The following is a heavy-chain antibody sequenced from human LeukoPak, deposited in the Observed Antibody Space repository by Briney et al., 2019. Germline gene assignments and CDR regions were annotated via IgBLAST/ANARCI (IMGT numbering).Heavy chain of an antibody. CDR2: ISGNGGST. CDR1: GFTFSSYA. D-gene: IGHD3-10*01. CDR3: AKRSRRLTIVRGVPREDV. V-gene: IGHV3-23*01. J-gene: IGHJ6*02. Sequence: GGSLRLSCAASGFTFSSYAMSWVRQAPGKGLEWVSGISGNGGSTYYADSVKGRFTISRDNSKDTLYLQMNSLRAEDTAVYYCAKRSRRLTIVRGVPREDVWGQGTTVTVSS.